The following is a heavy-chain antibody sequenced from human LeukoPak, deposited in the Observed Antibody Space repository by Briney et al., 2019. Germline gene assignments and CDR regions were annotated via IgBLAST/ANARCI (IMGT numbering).Heavy chain of an antibody. Sequence: SETLSLICTVSGGSIISYYWSWIRQPPGKGLEWIGYIYYSGSTNYNPSLKSRVTISVDTSKNQFSLKLSSVTAADTAVYYCARGPSGYFLYFEHWGQSSLVTLSS. CDR1: GGSIISYY. CDR2: IYYSGST. J-gene: IGHJ1*01. CDR3: ARGPSGYFLYFEH. V-gene: IGHV4-59*08. D-gene: IGHD3-22*01.